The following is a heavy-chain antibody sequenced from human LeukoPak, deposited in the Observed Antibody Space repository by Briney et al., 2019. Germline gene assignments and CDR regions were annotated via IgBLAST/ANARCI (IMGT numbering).Heavy chain of an antibody. V-gene: IGHV1-69*13. J-gene: IGHJ6*03. D-gene: IGHD3-16*01. CDR2: IIPIFGTA. CDR3: ARGLGTSVRPYYYYYMDV. Sequence: EASVKVSCKASGGTFSSYAISWVRQAPGQGLEWMGGIIPIFGTASYAQKLQGRVTITADESTSTAYMELSSLRSEDTAVYYCARGLGTSVRPYYYYYMDVWGKGTTVTVSS. CDR1: GGTFSSYA.